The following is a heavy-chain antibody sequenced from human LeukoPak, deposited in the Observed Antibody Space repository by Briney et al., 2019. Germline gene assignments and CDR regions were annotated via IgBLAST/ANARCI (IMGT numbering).Heavy chain of an antibody. V-gene: IGHV1-18*01. Sequence: GASVKVSCKASGYTFTSYGISWVRQAPGQGLEWMGWISAYNGNTNYAQKLQGRVTMTTDTSTSTAYMELRSLRSDDTAVYYCARDRRFHHDILTAHPGGWFDPRGQGTLVTVSS. D-gene: IGHD3-9*01. CDR1: GYTFTSYG. J-gene: IGHJ5*02. CDR2: ISAYNGNT. CDR3: ARDRRFHHDILTAHPGGWFDP.